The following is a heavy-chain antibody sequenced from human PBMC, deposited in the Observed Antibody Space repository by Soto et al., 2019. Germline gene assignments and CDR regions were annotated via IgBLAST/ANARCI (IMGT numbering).Heavy chain of an antibody. CDR3: AKVHSSGWAFDY. CDR2: ISGSGGSA. Sequence: EVQLLESGGGLVQPGGSLRLSCAASGFTFSSYAMNWVRQAPGKGLEWVATISGSGGSAYYADFVKGRFTISRDNSKNTLYLQMSSVRAEDTAAYYCAKVHSSGWAFDYWGQGTLVTVCS. D-gene: IGHD6-19*01. J-gene: IGHJ4*02. V-gene: IGHV3-23*01. CDR1: GFTFSSYA.